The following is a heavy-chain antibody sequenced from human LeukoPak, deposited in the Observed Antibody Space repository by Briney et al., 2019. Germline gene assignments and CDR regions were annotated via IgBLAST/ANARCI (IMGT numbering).Heavy chain of an antibody. Sequence: GGSLRLSCAASGFTFSSYGMTWVRQAPGKGLEWVSGMSDSGTNTYYADSVKGRFTISRDSSKNTLFLQMNRLRPEDAAVYYCAKAPVTTCRGAFCYPFDYWGLGTLVTVSS. D-gene: IGHD2-15*01. J-gene: IGHJ4*02. CDR3: AKAPVTTCRGAFCYPFDY. V-gene: IGHV3-23*01. CDR1: GFTFSSYG. CDR2: MSDSGTNT.